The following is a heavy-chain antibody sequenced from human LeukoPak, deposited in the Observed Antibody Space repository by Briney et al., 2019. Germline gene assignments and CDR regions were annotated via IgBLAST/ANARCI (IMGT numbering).Heavy chain of an antibody. J-gene: IGHJ4*02. CDR3: ARGLLWFGELSRFDY. D-gene: IGHD3-10*01. Sequence: GGSLRLSCAASGFTFSSYWMSWVRQAPGKGLEWVANIKKDGSEKYYVDSVKGRFTISRDNAKNSLYLQMNSLRAEDTAAYYCARGLLWFGELSRFDYWGQGTLVTVSS. CDR1: GFTFSSYW. V-gene: IGHV3-7*01. CDR2: IKKDGSEK.